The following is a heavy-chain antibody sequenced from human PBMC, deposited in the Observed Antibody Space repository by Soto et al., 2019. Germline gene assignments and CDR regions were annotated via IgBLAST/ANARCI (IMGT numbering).Heavy chain of an antibody. CDR2: ISVSDPDT. CDR1: GFTFGSHD. D-gene: IGHD6-19*01. Sequence: EVQLLESGGGLVQPGGSLRLSCAASGFTFGSHDMSWVRQAPGNVLEWVSSISVSDPDTYYADSVKGRFTLSRDISKNTLFLQMDSLRAEDTALYYCTKGTWLDIWGQGTMVTVSS. CDR3: TKGTWLDI. J-gene: IGHJ3*02. V-gene: IGHV3-23*01.